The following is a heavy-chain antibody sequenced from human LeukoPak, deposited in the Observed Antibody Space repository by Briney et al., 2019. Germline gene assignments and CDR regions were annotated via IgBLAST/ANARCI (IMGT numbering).Heavy chain of an antibody. CDR1: GGSISTYY. Sequence: SETLSLTCTVSGGSISTYYWSWIRQPPGKGLEWLGSINYSGSTYYSPSLKSRVTISVDTSKDQFSLKLYSVTAADTAVYYCARLDIVVVPAASFDCWGQGTLVTVSS. CDR3: ARLDIVVVPAASFDC. D-gene: IGHD2-2*01. CDR2: INYSGST. J-gene: IGHJ4*02. V-gene: IGHV4-39*01.